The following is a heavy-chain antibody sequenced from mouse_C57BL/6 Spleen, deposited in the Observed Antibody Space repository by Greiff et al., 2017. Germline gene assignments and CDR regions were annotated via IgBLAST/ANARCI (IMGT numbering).Heavy chain of an antibody. V-gene: IGHV5-4*01. Sequence: EVQVVESGGGLVKPGGSLKLSCAASGFTFSSYAMSWVRQTPEKRLEWVATISDGGSYTYYPDNVKGRFTISRDNAKNNLYLQMSHLKSEDTAMYYCARGGAIADYWGQGTTLTVSS. CDR1: GFTFSSYA. D-gene: IGHD2-12*01. CDR2: ISDGGSYT. J-gene: IGHJ2*01. CDR3: ARGGAIADY.